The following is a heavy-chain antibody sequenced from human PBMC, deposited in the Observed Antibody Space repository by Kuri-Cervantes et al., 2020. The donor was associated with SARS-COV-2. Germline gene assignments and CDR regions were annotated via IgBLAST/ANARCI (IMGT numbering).Heavy chain of an antibody. D-gene: IGHD1-20*01. Sequence: GSLRLSCTVSGGSISSSSYYWGWIRQPPGKGLEWIGSIYYSGSTYYNPSLKSRVTISVDTSKNQFSLKLSSVTAADTAVYYCARERLTGTGPYYSYGIDVWGQGTTVTVSS. CDR1: GGSISSSSYY. J-gene: IGHJ6*02. CDR2: IYYSGST. V-gene: IGHV4-39*07. CDR3: ARERLTGTGPYYSYGIDV.